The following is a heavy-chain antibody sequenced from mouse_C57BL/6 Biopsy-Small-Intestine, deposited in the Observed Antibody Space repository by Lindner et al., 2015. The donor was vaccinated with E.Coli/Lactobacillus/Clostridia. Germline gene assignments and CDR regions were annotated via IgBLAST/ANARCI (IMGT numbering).Heavy chain of an antibody. V-gene: IGHV1-81*01. Sequence: VQLQESGAELARPGASVKLSCKASGYTFTSYGISWVKQRTGQGLEWIGEIYPRSGNTYYNEKFKGKATLTADKSSSTAYMELSSLTSEDTAVYYCARGYSYWYFDVWGTGTTVTVSS. CDR2: IYPRSGNT. CDR1: GYTFTSYG. CDR3: ARGYSYWYFDV. J-gene: IGHJ1*03. D-gene: IGHD2-12*01.